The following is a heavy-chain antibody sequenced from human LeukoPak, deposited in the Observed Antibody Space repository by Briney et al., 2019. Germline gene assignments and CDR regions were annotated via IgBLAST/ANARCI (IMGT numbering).Heavy chain of an antibody. D-gene: IGHD2-8*01. V-gene: IGHV1-8*03. CDR1: GYTFTSYD. Sequence: ASVKVSCKASGYTFTSYDINWVRQATGQGLEWMGWVNPNSGNTGYAQKFQGRVTITRNTSISTAYMELSSLRSEDTAVYYCARRKRYCTNGVCPPYYFDYWGQGTLVTVSS. CDR3: ARRKRYCTNGVCPPYYFDY. J-gene: IGHJ4*02. CDR2: VNPNSGNT.